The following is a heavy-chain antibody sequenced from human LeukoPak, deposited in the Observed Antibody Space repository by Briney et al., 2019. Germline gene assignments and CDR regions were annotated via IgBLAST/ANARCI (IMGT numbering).Heavy chain of an antibody. J-gene: IGHJ4*02. CDR3: AKRMDIVVVPAADFDY. Sequence: PGGSLTLSCAASAFTFSSYDMHWVRQAPGKGLEWVAFIRYDGSNKYCADSVKGRFTISTDNSKNTLYLQMNSLRAEDTAVYYCAKRMDIVVVPAADFDYWGQGTLVTVSS. CDR2: IRYDGSNK. CDR1: AFTFSSYD. D-gene: IGHD2-2*03. V-gene: IGHV3-30*02.